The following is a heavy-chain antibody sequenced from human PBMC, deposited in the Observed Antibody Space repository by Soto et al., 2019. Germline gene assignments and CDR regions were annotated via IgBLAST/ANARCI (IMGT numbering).Heavy chain of an antibody. CDR3: VRDWSTFWGMDV. CDR2: IKQDGSEK. V-gene: IGHV3-7*01. CDR1: GFTFSTYW. J-gene: IGHJ6*02. Sequence: GGSLRLSCAASGFTFSTYWMNWVRQAPGKGLEWVANIKQDGSEKYYVDSVRGRFAISRDNAKDSLFLQMNNLRAEDTAVYYCVRDWSTFWGMDVWGQGTTVTVSS.